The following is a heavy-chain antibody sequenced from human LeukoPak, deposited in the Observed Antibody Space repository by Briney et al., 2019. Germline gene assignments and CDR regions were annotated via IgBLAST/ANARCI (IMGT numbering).Heavy chain of an antibody. CDR1: GFTFSNAR. V-gene: IGHV3-15*01. J-gene: IGHJ4*02. Sequence: GGSLRLSCAASGFTFSNARMNWVRQAPGKGLEWVARIRTITDEGAIAYYEAVNARFPITRDDSKTNLYLQLNGLKTEYTAVYYCTTYGGATDYWGQGTLVTVSS. D-gene: IGHD1-26*01. CDR3: TTYGGATDY. CDR2: IRTITDEGAI.